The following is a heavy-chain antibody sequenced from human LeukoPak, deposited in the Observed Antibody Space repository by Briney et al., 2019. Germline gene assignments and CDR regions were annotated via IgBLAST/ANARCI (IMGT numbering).Heavy chain of an antibody. J-gene: IGHJ4*02. Sequence: PSETLSLTCTVSGGSISSSSYYWGWIRQPPGKGLEWIGSIYYSGSTYYNPSLKSRVTISVDTSKNQFSLKLSSVTAADTAVYYCAGGGDTTVTTFDYWGQGTLVTVSS. CDR1: GGSISSSSYY. CDR3: AGGGDTTVTTFDY. V-gene: IGHV4-39*01. CDR2: IYYSGST. D-gene: IGHD4-17*01.